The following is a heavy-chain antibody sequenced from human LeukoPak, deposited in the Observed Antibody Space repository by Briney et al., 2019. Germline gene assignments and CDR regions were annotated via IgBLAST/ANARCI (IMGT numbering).Heavy chain of an antibody. J-gene: IGHJ4*02. V-gene: IGHV1-24*01. CDR2: FDPEDGEA. CDR3: ATAPPGFTFGAYDFDY. D-gene: IGHD5-12*01. Sequence: GASVKVSCKASGGTFSSYAISWVRQAPGQGLEWMGGFDPEDGEAIYAQKFQGRVTMTEDTSTDTAYMELSSLRSEDTAVYYCATAPPGFTFGAYDFDYWGQGTLVTVSS. CDR1: GGTFSSYA.